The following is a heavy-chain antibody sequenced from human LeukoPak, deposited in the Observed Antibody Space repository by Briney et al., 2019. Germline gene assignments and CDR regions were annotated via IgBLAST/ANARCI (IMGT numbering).Heavy chain of an antibody. D-gene: IGHD3-10*01. J-gene: IGHJ5*02. CDR3: ARGVTITMVRGVIIRGTPFDP. CDR2: ISSSSSTI. CDR1: GFTFSSYS. V-gene: IGHV3-48*04. Sequence: PGGSLRLSCAASGFTFSSYSMNWVRQAPGKGLEWVSYISSSSSTIYYADSVRGRFTISRDNAKNSLYLQMNSLRAEDTAVYYCARGVTITMVRGVIIRGTPFDPWGQGTLVTVSS.